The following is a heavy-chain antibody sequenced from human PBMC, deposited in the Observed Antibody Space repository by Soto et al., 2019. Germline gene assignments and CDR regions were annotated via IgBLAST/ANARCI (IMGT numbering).Heavy chain of an antibody. D-gene: IGHD5-12*01. CDR2: VYYSGST. Sequence: PSETLSLTCTVSGGSISNYYWSWIRQPPGKGLEWIGYVYYSGSTNYNPSLKSRLSMSVDTSKNQFSLKLSSVTAADTAVYYCAKLSGRERYRDDPWGQGILVTVSS. CDR1: GGSISNYY. J-gene: IGHJ5*02. V-gene: IGHV4-59*08. CDR3: AKLSGRERYRDDP.